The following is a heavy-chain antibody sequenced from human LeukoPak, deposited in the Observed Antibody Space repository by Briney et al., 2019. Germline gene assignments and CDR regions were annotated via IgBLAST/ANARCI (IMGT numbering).Heavy chain of an antibody. V-gene: IGHV1-69*04. Sequence: ASVKVSCTASGGTFSSYAISCVRQSPGQGLEWMGRIIPILGIANYAQTFQCRVTITADKSTSTAYMELSSLRSEDTAVYYCVHTAMVTGGYYYYGMDVWGQGTTVTVSS. CDR1: GGTFSSYA. D-gene: IGHD5-18*01. CDR2: IIPILGIA. CDR3: VHTAMVTGGYYYYGMDV. J-gene: IGHJ6*02.